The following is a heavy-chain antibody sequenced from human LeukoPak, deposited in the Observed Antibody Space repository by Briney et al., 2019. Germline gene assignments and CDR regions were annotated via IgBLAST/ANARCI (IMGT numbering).Heavy chain of an antibody. CDR2: ISYDGSNK. J-gene: IGHJ4*02. D-gene: IGHD6-19*01. CDR3: AKNGYSSGSKSYYFDY. V-gene: IGHV3-30*18. Sequence: PGGSLRLSCAASGFTFSSYGMHWVRQAPGKGLEWVAVISYDGSNKYYADSVKGRFTISRDNSKNTLYLQMNSLRAEDTAVYYCAKNGYSSGSKSYYFDYWGQGTLVTASS. CDR1: GFTFSSYG.